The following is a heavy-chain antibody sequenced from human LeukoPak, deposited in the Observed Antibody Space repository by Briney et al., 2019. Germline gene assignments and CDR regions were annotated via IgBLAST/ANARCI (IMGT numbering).Heavy chain of an antibody. CDR3: VKDGQIAVAGTYYYYMDV. J-gene: IGHJ6*03. CDR1: GFTFSSYG. Sequence: GGSLRLSRAASGFTFSSYGMHWVRQAPGKGLEWVAFIRYDGSNKYYADSVKGRFTISRDNSKNTLYVQMNSLRVEDTAVYYCVKDGQIAVAGTYYYYMDVWGKGTTVTVSS. D-gene: IGHD6-19*01. V-gene: IGHV3-30*02. CDR2: IRYDGSNK.